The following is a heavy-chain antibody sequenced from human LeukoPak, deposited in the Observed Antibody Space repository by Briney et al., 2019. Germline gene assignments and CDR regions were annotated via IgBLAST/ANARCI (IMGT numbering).Heavy chain of an antibody. CDR3: ARDGIAARMRGNYFDY. CDR2: INPSGGST. J-gene: IGHJ4*02. D-gene: IGHD6-6*01. CDR1: GYTFTSYY. V-gene: IGHV1-46*01. Sequence: ASVKVSCKASGYTFTSYYMHWVRQAPGQGLEWMGLINPSGGSTSYAQKFQGRVTMTRDMSTSTVYMELSSLRSEDTAVYYCARDGIAARMRGNYFDYWGQGTLVTVSS.